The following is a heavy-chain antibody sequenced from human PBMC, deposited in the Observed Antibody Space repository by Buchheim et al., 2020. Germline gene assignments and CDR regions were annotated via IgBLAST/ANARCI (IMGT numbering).Heavy chain of an antibody. J-gene: IGHJ6*02. Sequence: EVQLVESGGGLVQPGGSLRLSCAASGFTVSSNYMSWVRQAPGKGLEWVSVIYSGGSTYYADSVKGRFTISRDNSKNTLYLQMNSLRAEDTAVYYCARDRFETVWSGYYLDYYYYGMDVWGQGTT. D-gene: IGHD3-3*01. CDR2: IYSGGST. CDR3: ARDRFETVWSGYYLDYYYYGMDV. V-gene: IGHV3-66*01. CDR1: GFTVSSNY.